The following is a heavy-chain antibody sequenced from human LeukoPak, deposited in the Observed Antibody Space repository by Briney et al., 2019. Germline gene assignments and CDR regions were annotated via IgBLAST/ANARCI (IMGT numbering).Heavy chain of an antibody. CDR2: ISYDGSNK. J-gene: IGHJ3*02. CDR1: GLTFSYYG. D-gene: IGHD6-19*01. V-gene: IGHV3-30*18. CDR3: AKQCGGSDWFDAFDI. Sequence: PGRSLRLSCAASGLTFSYYGLHWVRQGPGKGLEWVAVISYDGSNKYYADSVKGRFTISRDNSKNTLYLQMNSLRAEDTVVYYCAKQCGGSDWFDAFDIWGQGTMVTVSS.